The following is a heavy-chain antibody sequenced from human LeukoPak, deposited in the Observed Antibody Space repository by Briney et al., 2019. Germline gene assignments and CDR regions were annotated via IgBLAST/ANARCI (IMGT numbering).Heavy chain of an antibody. D-gene: IGHD6-19*01. CDR3: AKGTGASAWLADY. CDR2: ISGSGSSI. V-gene: IGHV3-48*01. J-gene: IGHJ4*02. Sequence: GGSLRLSCAASGFIFNAHSINWVRQAPGKGLEWVSYISGSGSSIDYADSVGGRFTIYRDSAKNSVYLQMNNLRAEDTAVYYCAKGTGASAWLADYWGQGTLVTVSS. CDR1: GFIFNAHS.